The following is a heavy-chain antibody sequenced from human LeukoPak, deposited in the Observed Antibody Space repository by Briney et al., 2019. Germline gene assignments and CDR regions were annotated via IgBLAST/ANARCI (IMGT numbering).Heavy chain of an antibody. V-gene: IGHV1-69*05. CDR2: IIPIFDTA. D-gene: IGHD5-24*01. Sequence: SVKVSCKASGGTFSSYAINWVRQAPGQGLEWMGRIIPIFDTANFAQKLQGRVTITTDESTNTAYMELSSLKSEDTALYYCARGSRRDGDYSYYMDVWGKGTTVTVSS. CDR1: GGTFSSYA. CDR3: ARGSRRDGDYSYYMDV. J-gene: IGHJ6*03.